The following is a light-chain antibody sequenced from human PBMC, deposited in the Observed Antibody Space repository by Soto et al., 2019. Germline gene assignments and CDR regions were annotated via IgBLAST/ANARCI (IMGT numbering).Light chain of an antibody. Sequence: QSALTQPPSASGTPGQRVTISCSGSSSNIGSNYVYWYQQLPGTAPKLLIYRNNQRPSGVPDRFSGSKSGTSASLAISGLRSADEADYYCAAWDDSLSGWVFGGGTKLTVL. CDR2: RNN. CDR1: SSNIGSNY. CDR3: AAWDDSLSGWV. J-gene: IGLJ3*02. V-gene: IGLV1-47*01.